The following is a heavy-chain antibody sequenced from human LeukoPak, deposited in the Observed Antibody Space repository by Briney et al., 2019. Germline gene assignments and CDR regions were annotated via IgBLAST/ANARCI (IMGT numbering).Heavy chain of an antibody. Sequence: VASVTVSCKASGGTFSSYAISWVRQAPGQGLEWMGGIIPIFGTANYAQKFQGRVTITADESTSTAYMELSSLRSEDTAVYYCARAGTYYYDSSGSWFDPWGQGTLVTVSS. V-gene: IGHV1-69*13. CDR1: GGTFSSYA. CDR3: ARAGTYYYDSSGSWFDP. D-gene: IGHD3-22*01. CDR2: IIPIFGTA. J-gene: IGHJ5*02.